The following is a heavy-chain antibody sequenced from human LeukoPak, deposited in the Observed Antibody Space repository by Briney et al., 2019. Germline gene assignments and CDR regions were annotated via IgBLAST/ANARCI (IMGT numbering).Heavy chain of an antibody. CDR3: ARRVVAATGGDDY. CDR2: ISAYNGNT. D-gene: IGHD2-15*01. J-gene: IGHJ4*02. Sequence: ASVTVSFKASGYTFTSYGISWVRQAPGQGLEWMGWISAYNGNTNYAQKPQGRVTMTTDTSTSIAYMELRSLRSDDTAVYYCARRVVAATGGDDYWGQGTLVTVSS. V-gene: IGHV1-18*01. CDR1: GYTFTSYG.